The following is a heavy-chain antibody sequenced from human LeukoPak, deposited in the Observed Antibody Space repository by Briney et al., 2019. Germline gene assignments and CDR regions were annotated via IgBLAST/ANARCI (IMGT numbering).Heavy chain of an antibody. Sequence: PGGSLRLSCAASGFIFSSDYMHWVRQVPGKGLVWVSRINSDGSGRDYADSVKGRFTISRDNAKNTLYLQMNSLRAEETAVYHCARSFYYGSGSHGMDVWGQGTMVTVSS. V-gene: IGHV3-74*01. CDR1: GFIFSSDY. CDR3: ARSFYYGSGSHGMDV. D-gene: IGHD3-10*01. CDR2: INSDGSGR. J-gene: IGHJ6*02.